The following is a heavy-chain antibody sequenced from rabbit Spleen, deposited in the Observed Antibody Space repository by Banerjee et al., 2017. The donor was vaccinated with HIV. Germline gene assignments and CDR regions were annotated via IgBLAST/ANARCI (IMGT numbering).Heavy chain of an antibody. Sequence: QSLEESGGDLVKPGASLTLTCKASGFSFSDREVMCWVRQAPGKGLEWIACIEGGSSAFSYFASWAKGRFTISKTSSTTVTLQMTSLTAADTATYFCARDSGSSFSSYGMDLWGPGTLVTVS. CDR1: GFSFSDREV. CDR3: ARDSGSSFSSYGMDL. CDR2: IEGGSSAFS. J-gene: IGHJ6*01. V-gene: IGHV1S40*01. D-gene: IGHD8-1*01.